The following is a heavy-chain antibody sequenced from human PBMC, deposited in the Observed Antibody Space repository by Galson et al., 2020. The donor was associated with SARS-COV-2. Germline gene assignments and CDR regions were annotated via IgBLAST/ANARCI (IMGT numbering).Heavy chain of an antibody. CDR1: GGSFSGYY. Sequence: SETLSLTCAVYGGSFSGYYWSWIRQPPGKGLEWIGEINSSGSTNYNPSLKSRVPISVDTSKDQFSLRLSSVTAADTAVYYCARHAWFGELLAPFDYWGRGTLVTVS. CDR2: INSSGST. J-gene: IGHJ4*02. CDR3: ARHAWFGELLAPFDY. V-gene: IGHV4-34*01. D-gene: IGHD3-10*01.